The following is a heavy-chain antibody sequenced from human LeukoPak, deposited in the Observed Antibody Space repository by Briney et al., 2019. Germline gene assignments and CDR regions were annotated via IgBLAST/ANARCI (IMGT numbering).Heavy chain of an antibody. Sequence: SETLSLTCTVSGCSIISYYWSWIRQPPAKGLECSGYIYYSGSTNYDPSLKSRVTISVDTSKNQFSLKLSSVTAADTAVYYCARRRDGYDYWGQGTLVTVSS. CDR2: IYYSGST. V-gene: IGHV4-59*08. CDR1: GCSIISYY. D-gene: IGHD5-24*01. CDR3: ARRRDGYDY. J-gene: IGHJ4*02.